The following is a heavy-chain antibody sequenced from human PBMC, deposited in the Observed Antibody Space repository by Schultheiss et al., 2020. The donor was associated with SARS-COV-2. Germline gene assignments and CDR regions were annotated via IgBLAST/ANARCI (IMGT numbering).Heavy chain of an antibody. CDR2: IYTSGST. V-gene: IGHV4-59*10. D-gene: IGHD6-13*01. CDR1: GGSFSGYY. J-gene: IGHJ4*02. CDR3: ARGSYSSSWYIDY. Sequence: SETLSLTCAVYGGSFSGYYWSWIRQPAWKGLEWIGRIYTSGSTNYNPSLKSRVTISVDTSKNHFSLKLSSVTAADTAVYYCARGSYSSSWYIDYWGQGTLVTVSS.